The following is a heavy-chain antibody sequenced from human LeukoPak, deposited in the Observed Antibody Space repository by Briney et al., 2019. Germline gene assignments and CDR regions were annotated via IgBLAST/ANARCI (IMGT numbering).Heavy chain of an antibody. D-gene: IGHD5-18*01. CDR2: ISSSSSYI. J-gene: IGHJ4*02. CDR3: ARDYTAMAPGGDY. V-gene: IGHV3-21*01. CDR1: GFTFSSYS. Sequence: PGGSLRLSCAASGFTFSSYSMNWVRQAPGKGLEWVSSISSSSSYIYYADSVKGRFTISRDNAKNSLYLQMNSLRAEDTAVYYCARDYTAMAPGGDYWGQGTLVTVSS.